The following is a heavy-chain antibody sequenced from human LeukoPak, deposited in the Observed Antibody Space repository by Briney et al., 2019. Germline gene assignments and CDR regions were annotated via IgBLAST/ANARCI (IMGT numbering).Heavy chain of an antibody. CDR1: GGSISSSSYY. CDR3: ARPDGDSPLLDY. D-gene: IGHD4-17*01. CDR2: IYYSGST. V-gene: IGHV4-39*01. J-gene: IGHJ4*02. Sequence: SETLSLTCTVSGGSISSSSYYWGWIRQPPGKGLEWIGSIYYSGSTYYNPSLKSRVTISVDTSKNQFSLKLGSVTAADTAVYYCARPDGDSPLLDYWGQGTLVTVSS.